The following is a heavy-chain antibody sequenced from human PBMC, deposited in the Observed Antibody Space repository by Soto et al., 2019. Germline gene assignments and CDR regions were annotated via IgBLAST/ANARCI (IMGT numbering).Heavy chain of an antibody. CDR3: VQSRCGGDCLQSDSSHSYYGLDV. V-gene: IGHV2-5*02. CDR2: LYWDEDK. D-gene: IGHD2-21*02. J-gene: IGHJ6*02. CDR1: GLSLRTTGVG. Sequence: QITLKESGPTLVKPTQTLTLTCTFSGLSLRTTGVGVGWVRQPPGKALEWLALLYWDEDKRYSPSLKSRLTITKDPSEKHVVLTTTNMDNVDTATYYCVQSRCGGDCLQSDSSHSYYGLDVWGQGTTVTVSS.